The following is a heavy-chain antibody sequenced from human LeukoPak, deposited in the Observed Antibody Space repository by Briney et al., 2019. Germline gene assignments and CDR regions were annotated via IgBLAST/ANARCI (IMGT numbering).Heavy chain of an antibody. CDR2: IRYDGSNK. Sequence: GGSLRLSCAASGFTFSSYGMHWVRQAPGKGLEWVAFIRYDGSNKYYADSVKGRFTISRDNAKNSLYLQINSLRAEDTAVYFCARESAYYMDVWGKGTTVTVSS. V-gene: IGHV3-30*02. CDR3: ARESAYYMDV. CDR1: GFTFSSYG. J-gene: IGHJ6*03.